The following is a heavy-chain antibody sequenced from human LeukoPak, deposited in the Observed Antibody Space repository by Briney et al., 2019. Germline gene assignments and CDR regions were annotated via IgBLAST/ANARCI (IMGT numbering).Heavy chain of an antibody. D-gene: IGHD3-9*01. CDR2: IYTSGST. CDR1: GGSISSGSYY. V-gene: IGHV4-61*02. J-gene: IGHJ6*03. CDR3: TSRTPHDILTGYYWVDYYMDV. Sequence: SQTLSLTCTVSGGSISSGSYYWSWIRQPAGKGLEWIGRIYTSGSTNYNPSLKSRVTISVDTSKNQFSLKLSSVTAADTAVYYCTSRTPHDILTGYYWVDYYMDVWGKGTTVTVSS.